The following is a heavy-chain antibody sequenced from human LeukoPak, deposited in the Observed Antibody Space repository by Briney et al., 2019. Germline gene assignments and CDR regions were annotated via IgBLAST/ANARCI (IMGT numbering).Heavy chain of an antibody. Sequence: SGTLSLTCTVSGGSISSYYWSWIRQPAGKGLEWIGRIYTSGSTNYNPSLESRVTMSLDTSKNQFSLKLSSVTAADTAVYYCARYGAAGFNWFDPWGQGTLVTVSS. V-gene: IGHV4-4*07. J-gene: IGHJ5*02. D-gene: IGHD6-13*01. CDR1: GGSISSYY. CDR3: ARYGAAGFNWFDP. CDR2: IYTSGST.